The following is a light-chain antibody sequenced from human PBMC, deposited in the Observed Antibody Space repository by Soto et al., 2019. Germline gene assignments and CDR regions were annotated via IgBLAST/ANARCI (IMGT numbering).Light chain of an antibody. V-gene: IGLV2-14*01. CDR2: EVN. CDR1: SSDIGGYNF. J-gene: IGLJ2*01. CDR3: SSFTTRSTLVV. Sequence: QSALTQPASVSGSPGQSITISCTGTSSDIGGYNFVSWYQHHPGKAPKLMIYEVNNRPSGVSSRFSGSKSGNTASLTISGLQTEDEADYYCSSFTTRSTLVVFGGGTKVTVL.